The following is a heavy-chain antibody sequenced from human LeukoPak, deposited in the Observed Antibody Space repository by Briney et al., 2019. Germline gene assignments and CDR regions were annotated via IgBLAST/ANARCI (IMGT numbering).Heavy chain of an antibody. CDR1: GGSFSGYY. CDR3: ARGPAYYDSSGYLDY. J-gene: IGHJ4*02. CDR2: INHSGST. D-gene: IGHD3-22*01. V-gene: IGHV4-34*01. Sequence: PSETLSLTCAVYGGSFSGYYWSWIRQPPGKGLEWIGEINHSGSTNYNPSLKRRVTISVDTSKNQFSLKLSSVTAADTAVYYCARGPAYYDSSGYLDYWGQGTLVTVSS.